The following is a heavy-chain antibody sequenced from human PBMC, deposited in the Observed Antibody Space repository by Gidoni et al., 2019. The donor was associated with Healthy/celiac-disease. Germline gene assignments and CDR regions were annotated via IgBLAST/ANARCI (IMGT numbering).Heavy chain of an antibody. CDR2: IYYSGST. V-gene: IGHV4-39*01. J-gene: IGHJ4*02. D-gene: IGHD3-22*01. CDR1: GGSISSSSYY. Sequence: QLQLQESGPGLVKPSETLSLTCTVSGGSISSSSYYWGWIRQPPGKGLEWIGSIYYSGSTYYHPSLKSRVTISVDTSKNQFSLKLSSVTAADTAVYYCARRRDYYYDSSGYFDYWGQGTLVTVSS. CDR3: ARRRDYYYDSSGYFDY.